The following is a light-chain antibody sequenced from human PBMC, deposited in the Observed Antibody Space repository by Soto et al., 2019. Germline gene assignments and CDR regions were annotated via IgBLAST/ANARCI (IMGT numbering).Light chain of an antibody. CDR2: EVS. CDR1: GSDVGGYKY. Sequence: QSVLTQPASVSGSPGQSITISCTGSGSDVGGYKYVSWYQQYPGKAHKLIIFEVSNRPSGVSDRFSGSKSGNTASLTIAGLQAEDEADYFCSSYTSSVTYVFGTGTKVTVL. J-gene: IGLJ1*01. CDR3: SSYTSSVTYV. V-gene: IGLV2-14*01.